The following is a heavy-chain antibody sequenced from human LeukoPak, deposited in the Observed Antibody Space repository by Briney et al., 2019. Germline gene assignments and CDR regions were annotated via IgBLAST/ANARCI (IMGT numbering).Heavy chain of an antibody. J-gene: IGHJ5*02. CDR1: AGSISSSNW. D-gene: IGHD1-14*01. CDR3: ARVTGSENWFDP. Sequence: SETLSLTCAVSAGSISSSNWWSWVRQPPGKGLEGVGEIYHSGSTNYTPSLKSRVTISVDKSKNPFSLKLSSVTAEDTAVYYWARVTGSENWFDPWGKGTLVTVSS. CDR2: IYHSGST. V-gene: IGHV4-4*02.